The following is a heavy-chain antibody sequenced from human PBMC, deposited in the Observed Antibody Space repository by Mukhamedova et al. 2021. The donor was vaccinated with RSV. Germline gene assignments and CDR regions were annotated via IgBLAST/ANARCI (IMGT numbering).Heavy chain of an antibody. V-gene: IGHV3-11*06. D-gene: IGHD6-13*01. J-gene: IGHJ4*02. CDR3: ARVVYSSSWYYFVY. Sequence: AEYMGGRFTISRDNAKNSLYLQMNSLRAEDTAVYYCARVVYSSSWYYFVYWGQGTLVTVSS.